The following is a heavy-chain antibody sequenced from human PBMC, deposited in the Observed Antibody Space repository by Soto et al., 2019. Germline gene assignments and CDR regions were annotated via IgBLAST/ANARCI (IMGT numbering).Heavy chain of an antibody. CDR1: GGSISDGYF. CDR3: AAGEASSRNLAPYYLDF. V-gene: IGHV4-61*08. D-gene: IGHD6-13*01. Sequence: PSETLSLTCTVSGGSISDGYFWTWIRQPPGKGLEWIGYIHYSGTTSFFPSYNPSLRSRVTISEDTSKNQFSLKLLSVTTADTAVYFCAAGEASSRNLAPYYLDFWGQGTLVTVSS. CDR2: IHYSGTT. J-gene: IGHJ4*02.